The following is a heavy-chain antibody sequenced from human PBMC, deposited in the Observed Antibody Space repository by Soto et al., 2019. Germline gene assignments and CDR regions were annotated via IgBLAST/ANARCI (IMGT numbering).Heavy chain of an antibody. CDR1: GFTFIVSA. D-gene: IGHD3-10*01. J-gene: IGHJ4*02. CDR3: TRPFHYYGSGSYYRDY. CDR2: IRSKANSYAT. Sequence: GSLRLSCAASGFTFIVSAIHWVRQASGKGLEWVGRIRSKANSYATAYAASVKGRFTISRDDSKNTAYLQMNSLKTEDTAVYYCTRPFHYYGSGSYYRDYWGQGTLVTVSS. V-gene: IGHV3-73*01.